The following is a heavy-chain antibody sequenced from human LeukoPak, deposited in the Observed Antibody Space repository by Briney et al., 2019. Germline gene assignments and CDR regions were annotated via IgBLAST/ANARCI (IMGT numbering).Heavy chain of an antibody. J-gene: IGHJ6*03. CDR2: INHSRTT. V-gene: IGHV4-34*01. CDR1: GGSFSGYY. D-gene: IGHD3-10*01. Sequence: SETLSLTCAVYGGSFSGYYWNWIRQPPGKGLEWIGEINHSRTTNYNPSLKSRVTISVDTSKNQFSLKLSSVTAADTAVYYCARYYYGSGSYYHYYYYYMDVWGKGTTVTISS. CDR3: ARYYYGSGSYYHYYYYYMDV.